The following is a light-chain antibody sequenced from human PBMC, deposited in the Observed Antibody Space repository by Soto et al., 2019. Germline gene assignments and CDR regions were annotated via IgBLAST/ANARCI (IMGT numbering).Light chain of an antibody. CDR1: QSVSSY. V-gene: IGKV3-20*01. J-gene: IGKJ1*01. Sequence: EIVLTQSPATLSLSPGERATLSCRASQSVSSYLAWYQQKPGQAPRLLIYGAYSRATGITDRFSGSGSGTDFTLTISRLEPEDFAVYYCQPYGSSPRTFGPGTKVDIK. CDR3: QPYGSSPRT. CDR2: GAY.